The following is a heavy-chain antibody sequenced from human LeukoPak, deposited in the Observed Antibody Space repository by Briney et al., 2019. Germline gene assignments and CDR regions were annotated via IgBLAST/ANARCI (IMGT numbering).Heavy chain of an antibody. Sequence: PSETLSLTCAVYGGSFSGYYWSWIRQPPGKGLEWIGYIYYSGSTNYNPSLKSRVTISVDTSKNQFSLKLRSVTAADTAVYYCARVTGYTIEDYFDYWGQGTLVTVSS. CDR2: IYYSGST. D-gene: IGHD3-9*01. CDR1: GGSFSGYY. V-gene: IGHV4-59*01. J-gene: IGHJ4*02. CDR3: ARVTGYTIEDYFDY.